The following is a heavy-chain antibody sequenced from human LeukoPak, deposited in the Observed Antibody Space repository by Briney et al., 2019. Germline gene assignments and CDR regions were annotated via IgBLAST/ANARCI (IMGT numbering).Heavy chain of an antibody. CDR3: ATSVGYHGSKNAFDV. CDR2: THYSGST. D-gene: IGHD2-15*01. CDR1: GGSISSYF. V-gene: IGHV4-59*08. J-gene: IGHJ3*01. Sequence: SETLSLTCSVSGGSISSYFWTWLRQPPGKRLEWIGNTHYSGSTNYNPSLKGRVSISLDTSKNGFSLELTSVTAADTAVYYCATSVGYHGSKNAFDVWGLGTMVTVSS.